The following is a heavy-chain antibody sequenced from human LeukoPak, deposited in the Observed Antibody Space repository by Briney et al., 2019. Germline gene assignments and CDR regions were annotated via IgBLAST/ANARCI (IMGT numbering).Heavy chain of an antibody. CDR2: ISTNGGST. CDR3: AREGGDTDAFDI. CDR1: GFTFRSYA. J-gene: IGHJ3*02. V-gene: IGHV3-64*01. D-gene: IGHD2-21*02. Sequence: GGSLRLSCAASGFTFRSYAIHWVRQAPGKGLEYVAAISTNGGSTYYANSVRGRFTISRDKSKNTLYLQMGSLRAEDMAVYCCAREGGDTDAFDIWGQGTMVTVSS.